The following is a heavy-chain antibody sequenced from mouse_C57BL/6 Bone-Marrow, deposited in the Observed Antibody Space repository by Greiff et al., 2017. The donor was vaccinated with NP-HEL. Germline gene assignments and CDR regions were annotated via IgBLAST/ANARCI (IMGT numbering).Heavy chain of an antibody. CDR3: ARCGLLRYYFDY. CDR2: IYPGSGST. J-gene: IGHJ2*01. V-gene: IGHV1-55*01. Sequence: QVQLQQPGAELVKPGASVKMSCKASGYTFTSYWLTWVKQRPGQGLEWIGDIYPGSGSTNYNEKFKSKATLTVDTSSSTAYMHLSSLTSEDSAVYYCARCGLLRYYFDYWGKGTTLTVSS. D-gene: IGHD1-1*01. CDR1: GYTFTSYW.